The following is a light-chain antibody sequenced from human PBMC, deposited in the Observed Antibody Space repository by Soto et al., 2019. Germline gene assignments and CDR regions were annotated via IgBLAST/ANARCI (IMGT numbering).Light chain of an antibody. CDR1: QDISSY. CDR2: SAS. CDR3: QQLNRFPRT. J-gene: IGKJ1*01. V-gene: IGKV1-9*01. Sequence: DIQLTQSPSFLSASVGDRVTITCRASQDISSYLAWYQQRPGKVPRFLTHSASTLQSGVPSRFSATGSGTTCTLTISSLQPEDIATYYCQQLNRFPRTFGQGTTLEV.